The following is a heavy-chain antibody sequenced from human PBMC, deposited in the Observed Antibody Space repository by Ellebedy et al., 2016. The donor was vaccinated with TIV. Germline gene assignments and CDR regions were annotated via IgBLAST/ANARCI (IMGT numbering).Heavy chain of an antibody. V-gene: IGHV3-23*01. CDR2: ISGSGGST. CDR1: GFTFSSYA. Sequence: PGGSLRLSCAASGFTFSSYAMSWVRQAPGKGLEWVSAISGSGGSTYYADSVKGRFTISRDNSKNTLYLQMNSLRAEDTAVYYCAKRYWFGEKHGDYFDYWGQGTLVTVSS. J-gene: IGHJ4*02. CDR3: AKRYWFGEKHGDYFDY. D-gene: IGHD3-10*01.